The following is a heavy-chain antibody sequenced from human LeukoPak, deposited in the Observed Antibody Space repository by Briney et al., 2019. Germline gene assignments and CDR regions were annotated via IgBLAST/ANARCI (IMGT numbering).Heavy chain of an antibody. CDR1: GFTSFDFP. D-gene: IGHD3-22*01. V-gene: IGHV3-23*01. J-gene: IGHJ4*02. Sequence: PGGSLRLSCEASGFTSFDFPMTWVRQAPGKGLEWVSAISGSGGSTYYADSVKGRFTISRDNSKNTLYLQMNSLRAEDTAVYYCAKDMFYYDSSGYYGYWGQGTLVTVSS. CDR2: ISGSGGST. CDR3: AKDMFYYDSSGYYGY.